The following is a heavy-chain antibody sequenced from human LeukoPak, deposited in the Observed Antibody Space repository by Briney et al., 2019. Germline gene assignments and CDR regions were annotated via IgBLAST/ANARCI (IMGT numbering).Heavy chain of an antibody. J-gene: IGHJ4*02. V-gene: IGHV3-9*01. Sequence: PGGSLRLSCAASGFTFDDYAMPWVRQAPGKGLEWVSGISWNSGSIGYADSVKGRFTISRHNSKNTLYLQMNSLRAEDTAVYYCARALYCSGGSCYFLGPVDWGQGTLVTVSS. CDR2: ISWNSGSI. D-gene: IGHD2-15*01. CDR1: GFTFDDYA. CDR3: ARALYCSGGSCYFLGPVD.